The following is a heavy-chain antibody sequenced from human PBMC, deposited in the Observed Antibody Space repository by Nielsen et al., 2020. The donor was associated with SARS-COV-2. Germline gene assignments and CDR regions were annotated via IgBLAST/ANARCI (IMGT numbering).Heavy chain of an antibody. CDR3: ASQYYYGSGGNYYYYGMDV. J-gene: IGHJ6*02. CDR2: ISSGGSTI. V-gene: IGHV3-11*01. CDR1: GFTFSDYY. Sequence: GGSLRLSCAASGFTFSDYYMSWIRQAPGKGLEWVSYISSGGSTIYYADSVKGRFTISRDNAKNSLYLQMNSLRAEDTAVYYCASQYYYGSGGNYYYYGMDVWGQGTTVTVSS. D-gene: IGHD3-10*01.